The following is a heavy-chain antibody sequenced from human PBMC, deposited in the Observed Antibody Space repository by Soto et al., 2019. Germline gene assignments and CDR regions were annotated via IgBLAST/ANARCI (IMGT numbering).Heavy chain of an antibody. J-gene: IGHJ5*02. V-gene: IGHV2-26*01. CDR3: ARRHLAVAVSPWFDR. CDR1: GLSITDSEMG. CDR2: IDSSGEK. D-gene: IGHD6-19*01. Sequence: QVTLKESGPVLVKPTETLTLRCTVSGLSITDSEMGVSWIRQPPGQPLEWLAHIDSSGEKSYRTFLKSRLAISKDTSKSQTVLTMTNMDPAGTATYYCARRHLAVAVSPWFDRWGQGIPVTVSS.